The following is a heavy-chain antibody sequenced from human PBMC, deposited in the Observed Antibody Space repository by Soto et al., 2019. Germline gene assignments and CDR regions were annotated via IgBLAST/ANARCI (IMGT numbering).Heavy chain of an antibody. J-gene: IGHJ3*01. CDR2: VSLYNGDI. CDR3: ARYPYVKDAFDL. Sequence: QVQLVQSGAEVKKPGAAVTVSCKASGFAFSEYGFSWVRQAPGQGLEWMAWVSLYNGDIHYAQKFQGRVNMTTNTYTETVYMEMRSIRSDDTAVYYCARYPYVKDAFDLWGQGTMVSVSS. CDR1: GFAFSEYG. V-gene: IGHV1-18*01. D-gene: IGHD1-1*01.